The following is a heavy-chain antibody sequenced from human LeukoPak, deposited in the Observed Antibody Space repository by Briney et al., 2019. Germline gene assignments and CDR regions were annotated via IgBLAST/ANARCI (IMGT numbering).Heavy chain of an antibody. CDR1: GYIFTDYY. Sequence: ASVKVSCKTSGYIFTDYYIHWVRQAPGQGLEWMGILNSSGGSTTYAQKFQGRITMTRDASTSTVYMELRSLRSEDTAVYYCATGRGSSGKYDYWGQGTLVTVSS. CDR3: ATGRGSSGKYDY. V-gene: IGHV1-46*01. CDR2: LNSSGGST. J-gene: IGHJ4*02. D-gene: IGHD3-22*01.